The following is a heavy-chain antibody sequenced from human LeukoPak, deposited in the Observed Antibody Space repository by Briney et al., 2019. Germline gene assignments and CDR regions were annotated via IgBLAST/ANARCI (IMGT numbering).Heavy chain of an antibody. CDR2: ISGSGVTT. J-gene: IGHJ1*01. CDR1: GFTFSSYA. D-gene: IGHD2-21*01. CDR3: AKSLYCGGDCYNFQD. V-gene: IGHV3-23*01. Sequence: GGSLRLSCAASGFTFSSYAMSWVRQAPGKGLEWVSAISGSGVTTYYADSVKGRFTISRDSSKKTLSLQMNSLRAEDTAVYFCAKSLYCGGDCYNFQDWGQGTLVTVSS.